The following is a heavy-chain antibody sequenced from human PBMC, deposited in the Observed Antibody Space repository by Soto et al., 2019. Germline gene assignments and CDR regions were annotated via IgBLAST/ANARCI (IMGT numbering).Heavy chain of an antibody. CDR2: IDGVGTGT. J-gene: IGHJ4*02. Sequence: PGGSLRLSCATSGFTFTNYWMHWVRQVPGKGLVWVSRIDGVGTGTSYSDSVRGRFTISRDNSKDTVYLQINSLRRDDTAMYFCAKVMTEYSGVAIDHWGQGTLVTVSS. CDR1: GFTFTNYW. D-gene: IGHD1-26*01. CDR3: AKVMTEYSGVAIDH. V-gene: IGHV3-74*01.